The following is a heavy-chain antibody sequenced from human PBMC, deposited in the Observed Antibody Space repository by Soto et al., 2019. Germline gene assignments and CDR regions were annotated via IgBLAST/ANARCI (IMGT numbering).Heavy chain of an antibody. D-gene: IGHD4-17*01. Sequence: PSETLSLTCTVSGGSISSYYSSWIRQPPGKGLEWIGYTYYSGSTNYNPSLKSRVTISVDTSKNQFSLKLSSVTAADTAVYYCATSNDYGDFFDYWGQGTLVTVSS. CDR1: GGSISSYY. CDR3: ATSNDYGDFFDY. CDR2: TYYSGST. V-gene: IGHV4-59*08. J-gene: IGHJ4*02.